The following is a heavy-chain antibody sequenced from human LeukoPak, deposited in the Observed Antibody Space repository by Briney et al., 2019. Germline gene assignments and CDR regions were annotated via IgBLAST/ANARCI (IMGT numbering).Heavy chain of an antibody. V-gene: IGHV3-7*03. CDR3: ARGWASSRRKAFDI. Sequence: PGGSLRLSCAASGFIFNSYWMNWLRQAPGKGLEWVANVDQDGSEKYYVGSVKGRFTISRDNAKNSLHLQMNSLRVEDTAVYYCARGWASSRRKAFDIWGQGTMVTVSS. CDR1: GFIFNSYW. J-gene: IGHJ3*02. D-gene: IGHD3-16*01. CDR2: VDQDGSEK.